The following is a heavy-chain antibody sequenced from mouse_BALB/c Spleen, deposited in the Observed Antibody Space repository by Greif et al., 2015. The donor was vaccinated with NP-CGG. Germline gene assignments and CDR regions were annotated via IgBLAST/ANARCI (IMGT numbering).Heavy chain of an antibody. V-gene: IGHV1-12*01. D-gene: IGHD3-1*01. CDR1: GYTFTSYN. J-gene: IGHJ4*01. CDR2: IYPGNGDT. CDR3: ASAGSSGYDYYAMDY. Sequence: VQLQQSGAELVKPGASVKMSCKASGYTFTSYNMHWVKQTPGQGLEWIVAIYPGNGDTSYNRKFKGKATLTADKSSSTAYMQLSSLTSEDSAVYYCASAGSSGYDYYAMDYWGQGTSVTVSS.